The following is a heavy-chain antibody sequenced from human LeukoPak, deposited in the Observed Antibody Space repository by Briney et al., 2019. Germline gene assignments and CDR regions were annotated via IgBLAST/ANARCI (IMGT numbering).Heavy chain of an antibody. Sequence: GGSLRLSCAASGFTFSSYWMSWVRQAPGKGLEWVDNIKQDGSEKYYVDSVKGRFTISRDNAKNSLYLQMNSLRAEDTAVYYCAGCSSTSCYLAYWGQGTLVTVSS. CDR2: IKQDGSEK. D-gene: IGHD2-2*01. V-gene: IGHV3-7*04. CDR3: AGCSSTSCYLAY. J-gene: IGHJ4*02. CDR1: GFTFSSYW.